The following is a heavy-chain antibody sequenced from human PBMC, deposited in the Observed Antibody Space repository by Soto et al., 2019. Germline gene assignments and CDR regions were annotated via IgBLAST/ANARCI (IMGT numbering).Heavy chain of an antibody. V-gene: IGHV3-48*03. J-gene: IGHJ4*02. Sequence: PGGSLRLSCAASGFTFSSYEMNWVRQAPGKGLEWVSYISSSGSTIYYADSVKGRFTISRDNAKNSLYLQMNSLRAVDTAVYYCASLFWDTAMVPLWGQGALHTVSS. CDR2: ISSSGSTI. CDR1: GFTFSSYE. CDR3: ASLFWDTAMVPL. D-gene: IGHD5-18*01.